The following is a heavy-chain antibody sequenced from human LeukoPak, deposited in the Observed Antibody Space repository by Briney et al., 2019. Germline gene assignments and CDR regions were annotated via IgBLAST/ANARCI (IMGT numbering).Heavy chain of an antibody. CDR1: GYTFTSYA. CDR2: INPNNDYT. D-gene: IGHD2-21*01. J-gene: IGHJ4*02. CDR3: AVAPGDY. Sequence: ASVKVSCKASGYTFTSYAVHWVRQAPGQGLEWMGWINPNNDYTYYAQKFQGRVTLTRDTSISTVYMELTRLTSDDTALYYCAVAPGDYWGEGTLVIVSA. V-gene: IGHV1-2*02.